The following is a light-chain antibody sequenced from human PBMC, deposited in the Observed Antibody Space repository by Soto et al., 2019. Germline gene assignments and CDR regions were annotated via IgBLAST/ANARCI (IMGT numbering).Light chain of an antibody. V-gene: IGLV2-14*01. CDR2: EVS. CDR1: STDVGGYNY. J-gene: IGLJ1*01. Sequence: QSALAQPSSVSGSPGQPITISCTGTSTDVGGYNYVSWYQHHPGKGPKLIIYEVSNRPSGVSDRFSGSRSGNKASLIISNLEAEDESDYYCGSYTSTDTPFVFGTGTKVT. CDR3: GSYTSTDTPFV.